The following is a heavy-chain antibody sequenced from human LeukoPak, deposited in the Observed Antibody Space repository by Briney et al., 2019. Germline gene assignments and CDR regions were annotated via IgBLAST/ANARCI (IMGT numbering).Heavy chain of an antibody. V-gene: IGHV4-30-2*01. Sequence: SQTLSLTCAVSGGSISSGGYSWSWIRQPPGKGLEWIGYIYHSGSTYYNPSLKSRVTISVDRSKNQFSLKLSSVTAADTAVYHCAREVVRGDNWFDPWGQGTLVTVSS. J-gene: IGHJ5*02. CDR1: GGSISSGGYS. CDR2: IYHSGST. D-gene: IGHD3-10*01. CDR3: AREVVRGDNWFDP.